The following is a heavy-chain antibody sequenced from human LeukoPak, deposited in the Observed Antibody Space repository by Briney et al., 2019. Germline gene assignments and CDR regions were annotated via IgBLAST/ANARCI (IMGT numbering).Heavy chain of an antibody. CDR2: IRYDGSNK. Sequence: TGGSLRLSCAASGFTFSSYGMHWVRQAPGKGLEWVAFIRYDGSNKYYADSVKGRFTISRDNSKNTLYLQMNSLRAEDTAVHYCAKERDTAMVTIDYWGQGTLVTVSS. CDR1: GFTFSSYG. V-gene: IGHV3-30*02. CDR3: AKERDTAMVTIDY. D-gene: IGHD5-18*01. J-gene: IGHJ4*02.